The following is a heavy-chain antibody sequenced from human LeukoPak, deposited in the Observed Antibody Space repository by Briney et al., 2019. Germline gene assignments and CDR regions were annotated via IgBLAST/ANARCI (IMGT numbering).Heavy chain of an antibody. CDR3: AKRGVVVRVFLVGFHREAYYFDS. V-gene: IGHV3-64*01. D-gene: IGHD3-16*02. CDR2: ISSNGGST. Sequence: GGSLRLSCAASGFTFSSYAMHWVRQAPGKGLEYVSAISSNGGSTYYANSVKGRFTISRDNSKNTLFLQMDRLRAEDTAVYFCAKRGVVVRVFLVGFHREAYYFDSWGQGAQVTVSS. CDR1: GFTFSSYA. J-gene: IGHJ4*02.